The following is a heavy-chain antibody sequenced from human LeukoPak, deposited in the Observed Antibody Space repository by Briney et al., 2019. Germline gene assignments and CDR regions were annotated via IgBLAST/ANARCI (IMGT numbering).Heavy chain of an antibody. CDR2: IYPADSDI. CDR3: ARQEYCSGGSCYTWFDP. Sequence: GESLKISCKGSGYSINNYWIGWVRQMPGKGLEWLGIIYPADSDIRYSPSFQGQVTISADKSISTAYLQWSSLKASDTAMYYCARQEYCSGGSCYTWFDPWGQGTLVTVSS. V-gene: IGHV5-51*01. CDR1: GYSINNYW. D-gene: IGHD2-15*01. J-gene: IGHJ5*02.